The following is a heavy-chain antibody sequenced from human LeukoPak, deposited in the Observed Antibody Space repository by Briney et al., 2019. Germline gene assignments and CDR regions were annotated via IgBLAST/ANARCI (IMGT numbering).Heavy chain of an antibody. D-gene: IGHD7-27*01. CDR3: APQLGRLTDY. J-gene: IGHJ4*02. V-gene: IGHV1-2*02. CDR1: GYTFTAYN. CDR2: INPNSGGT. Sequence: GASVKVSCKASGYTFTAYNMDWVGQPPGQGLEWMGWINPNSGGTNYAQKFQGRVTMTRDTTVSTAYMELSRLRSDDTAVYYCAPQLGRLTDYWGQGSLVTVSS.